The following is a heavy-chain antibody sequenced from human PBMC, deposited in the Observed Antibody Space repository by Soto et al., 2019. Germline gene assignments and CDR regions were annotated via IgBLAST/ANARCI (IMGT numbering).Heavy chain of an antibody. V-gene: IGHV1-69*04. CDR1: GGTFSSYT. D-gene: IGHD3-22*01. CDR2: IIPILGIA. Sequence: SVKVSCKASGGTFSSYTISWVRQAPGQGLEWMGRIIPILGIANYAQKFQGRVTITADKSTSTAYMELSSLRSEDTAVYYCARDYFDYYDSSGYYAYWGQGTLVTVSS. J-gene: IGHJ4*02. CDR3: ARDYFDYYDSSGYYAY.